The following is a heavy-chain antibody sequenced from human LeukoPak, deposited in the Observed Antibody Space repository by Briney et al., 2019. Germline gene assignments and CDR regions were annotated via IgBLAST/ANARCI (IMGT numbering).Heavy chain of an antibody. V-gene: IGHV3-21*01. Sequence: SGGSLRLSCAASGFTFSSYSMNWVRQAPGKGLEWVSSISSSSSYIYYADSVKGRFTISRDNAKNSLYLQMNSLRAEDTAVYYCARVASNYDFDCWGQGTLVTVSS. D-gene: IGHD4-11*01. CDR3: ARVASNYDFDC. CDR2: ISSSSSYI. CDR1: GFTFSSYS. J-gene: IGHJ4*02.